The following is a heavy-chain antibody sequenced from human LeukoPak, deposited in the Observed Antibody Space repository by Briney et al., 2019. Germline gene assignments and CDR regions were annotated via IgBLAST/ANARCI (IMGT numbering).Heavy chain of an antibody. CDR1: GFTLRNYA. V-gene: IGHV3-23*01. CDR3: AKTYADYEGN. Sequence: AGGSLRLSCATSGFTLRNYAMSWVRQAPGKGLEWVSTISDSGSSGTTTYYADSVKGRFSISRDNSKNTLYLQMHSLRAEDTAVYYCAKTYADYEGNWGQGTLVTVSS. J-gene: IGHJ4*02. D-gene: IGHD4-17*01. CDR2: ISDSGSSGTTT.